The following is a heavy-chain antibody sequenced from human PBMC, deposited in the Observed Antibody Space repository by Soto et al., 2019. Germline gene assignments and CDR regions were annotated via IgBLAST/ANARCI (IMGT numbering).Heavy chain of an antibody. V-gene: IGHV4-61*01. D-gene: IGHD3-10*01. J-gene: IGHJ4*02. CDR2: IHYSGST. CDR3: ARAPRGNYGYPSYFDY. CDR1: GGSVNIGTYY. Sequence: SETLSLTCTVPGGSVNIGTYYWSWIRQPPGKGLEWIGFIHYSGSTNYNPSLKGRVTMSVDTSKNQFSLKLSSVTAADTAVYYCARAPRGNYGYPSYFDYWGQGTLVTVSS.